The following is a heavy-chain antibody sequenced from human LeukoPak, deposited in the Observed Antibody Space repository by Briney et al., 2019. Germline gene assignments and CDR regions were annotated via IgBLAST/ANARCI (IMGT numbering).Heavy chain of an antibody. CDR2: IYPGDSDT. CDR3: ARHPPGGYDFWSGYYDY. Sequence: GESLKISCKGSGYSFTSYWISWVRQMPGKGLEWMGIIYPGDSDTRYSPSFQGQVTISADKSISTAYLQWSSLKASDTAMYYCARHPPGGYDFWSGYYDYWGQGTLVTVSS. D-gene: IGHD3-3*01. J-gene: IGHJ4*02. V-gene: IGHV5-51*01. CDR1: GYSFTSYW.